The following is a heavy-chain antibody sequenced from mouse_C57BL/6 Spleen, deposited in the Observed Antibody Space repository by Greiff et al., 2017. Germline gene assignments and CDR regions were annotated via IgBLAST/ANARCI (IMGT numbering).Heavy chain of an antibody. CDR3: ARDIYYDYFYYFDY. V-gene: IGHV5-17*01. Sequence: DVQLQESGGGLVKPGGSLKLSCAASGFTFSDYGMHWVRQAPEKGLEWVAYISSGSSTIYYADTVKGRFTISRDNAKNTLFLQMTSLRSEDTAMYYCARDIYYDYFYYFDYWGQGTTLTVSS. CDR1: GFTFSDYG. J-gene: IGHJ2*01. CDR2: ISSGSSTI. D-gene: IGHD2-4*01.